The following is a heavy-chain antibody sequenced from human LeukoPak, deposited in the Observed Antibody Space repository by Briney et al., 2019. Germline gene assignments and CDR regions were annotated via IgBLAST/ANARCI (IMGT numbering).Heavy chain of an antibody. V-gene: IGHV4-59*01. Sequence: PSETLSLTCTVSGGSISSYYWSWLRQPPGKGLEWVGYIYYSGSTNYNPSLKSRVTISVDTSKNQFSLKLSSVTAADTAVYYCARGVVRGVIYDAFDIWGQGTMVTVSS. CDR1: GGSISSYY. CDR3: ARGVVRGVIYDAFDI. CDR2: IYYSGST. J-gene: IGHJ3*02. D-gene: IGHD3-10*01.